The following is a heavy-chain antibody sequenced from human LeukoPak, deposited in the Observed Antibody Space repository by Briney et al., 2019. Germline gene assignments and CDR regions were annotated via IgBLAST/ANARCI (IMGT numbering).Heavy chain of an antibody. CDR1: GYSISSGYY. CDR3: ARVSPTLCFDY. J-gene: IGHJ4*02. Sequence: SETLSLTCTVSGYSISSGYYWGWIRQPPGKGLEWIGNIYHSGSTYYNPSLKSRVTISVDTSKNQFSLKLTSVTAADTAVYYCARVSPTLCFDYWGQGTLATVSS. V-gene: IGHV4-38-2*02. CDR2: IYHSGST.